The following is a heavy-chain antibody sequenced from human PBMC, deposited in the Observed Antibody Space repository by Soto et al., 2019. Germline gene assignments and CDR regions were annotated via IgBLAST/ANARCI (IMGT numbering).Heavy chain of an antibody. CDR1: GGSFSGYY. V-gene: IGHV4-34*01. J-gene: IGHJ6*02. D-gene: IGHD4-17*01. CDR2: INHSGST. CDR3: AILGDYVXYYYYGMDV. Sequence: SETLSLTCAVYGGSFSGYYWSWIRQPPGKGLEWIGEINHSGSTNYNPSLKSRVTISVDTSKNQFSLKLSSVTAADTAVYYCAILGDYVXYYYYGMDVWGQGTTVTVSS.